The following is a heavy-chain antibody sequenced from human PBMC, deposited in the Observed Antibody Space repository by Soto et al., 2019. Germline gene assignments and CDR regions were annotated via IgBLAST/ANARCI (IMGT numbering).Heavy chain of an antibody. Sequence: SETLSLTCTVSGGSISSYYWSWIRQPPGKGLEWIGYIYYSGSTNYNPSLKSRVTISVDTSKNQFSLKLSSVTAADTAVYYCARGRSGTPYFDYWGQGTLVTVSS. CDR1: GGSISSYY. D-gene: IGHD3-10*01. V-gene: IGHV4-59*08. CDR3: ARGRSGTPYFDY. J-gene: IGHJ4*02. CDR2: IYYSGST.